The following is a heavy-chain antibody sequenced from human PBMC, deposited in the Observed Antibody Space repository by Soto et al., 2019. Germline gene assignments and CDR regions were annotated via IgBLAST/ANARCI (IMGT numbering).Heavy chain of an antibody. Sequence: QVQLVQSGAEVKKPGSSVKVSCKASGGTFSSYAISWVRQAPGQGLEWMGGIIPIFGTANYAQKFQGRVTITADESTSTAYMELSSLRSEDTAVYYCASPKIVVVPDYYYYYGRDVWGRGTTVTVSS. CDR3: ASPKIVVVPDYYYYYGRDV. CDR2: IIPIFGTA. V-gene: IGHV1-69*01. J-gene: IGHJ6*02. D-gene: IGHD2-2*01. CDR1: GGTFSSYA.